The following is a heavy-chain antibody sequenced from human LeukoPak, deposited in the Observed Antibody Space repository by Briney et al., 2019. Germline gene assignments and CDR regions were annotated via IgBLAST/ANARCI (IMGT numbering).Heavy chain of an antibody. J-gene: IGHJ4*02. V-gene: IGHV3-7*01. CDR1: GFTFSRFW. D-gene: IGHD6-19*01. CDR2: IKQDGGEK. CDR3: AGSGWQVYLDY. Sequence: PGGSLRLSCAASGFTFSRFWMTWVRQAPGKGLEWVANIKQDGGEKYYVDSVKGRFTISRDNAKNSLYLQMNSLRAEDTAVYYCAGSGWQVYLDYWGQGTLVTVSS.